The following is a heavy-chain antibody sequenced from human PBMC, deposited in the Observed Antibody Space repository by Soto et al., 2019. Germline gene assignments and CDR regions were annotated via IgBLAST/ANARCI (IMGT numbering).Heavy chain of an antibody. CDR3: ARAPDYAESRLQY. CDR2: ISSSGTYI. J-gene: IGHJ4*02. CDR1: GFTLRTYS. V-gene: IGHV3-21*01. D-gene: IGHD4-17*01. Sequence: EVQLVESGGGLVKPGGSLRLSGAASGFTLRTYSMNWVRQAPGKGLEWVASISSSGTYIYYGDSVKGRFTLSRDNARNSLHLPMDSLRAEDTAVYYCARAPDYAESRLQYWGQGTLVSVSS.